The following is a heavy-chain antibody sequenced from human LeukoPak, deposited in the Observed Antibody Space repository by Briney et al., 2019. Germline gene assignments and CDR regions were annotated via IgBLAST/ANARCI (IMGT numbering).Heavy chain of an antibody. CDR3: ARDWGLAYDFWSGYYKGNWFDP. CDR1: VYTFTSYG. CDR2: ISAYNGNS. V-gene: IGHV1-18*01. D-gene: IGHD3-3*01. J-gene: IGHJ5*02. Sequence: ASVNVSFKASVYTFTSYGICWVGQAPGQGLEWVGWISAYNGNSNYAHKLQGRVTITTDESTSTAYMELSGLRSEDTAVYYCARDWGLAYDFWSGYYKGNWFDPWGQGTLVTVSS.